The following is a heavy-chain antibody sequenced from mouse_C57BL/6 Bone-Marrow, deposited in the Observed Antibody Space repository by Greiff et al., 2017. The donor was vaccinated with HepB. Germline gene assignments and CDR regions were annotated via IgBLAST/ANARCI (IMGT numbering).Heavy chain of an antibody. V-gene: IGHV5-15*01. CDR2: ISNLAYSI. CDR1: GFTFSDYG. Sequence: EVKVVESGGGLVQPGGSLKLSCAASGFTFSDYGMAWVRQAPRKGPEWVAFISNLAYSIYYADTVTGRFTISRENAKNTLYLEMSSLRSEDTAMYYCARVYYGSSLYYFDYWGQGTTLTVSS. CDR3: ARVYYGSSLYYFDY. D-gene: IGHD1-1*01. J-gene: IGHJ2*01.